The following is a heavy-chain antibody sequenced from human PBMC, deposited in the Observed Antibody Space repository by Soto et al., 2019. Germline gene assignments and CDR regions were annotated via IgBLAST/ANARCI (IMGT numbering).Heavy chain of an antibody. D-gene: IGHD3-3*01. CDR3: AKDYDFPMLIMDV. J-gene: IGHJ6*02. V-gene: IGHV3-30*02. CDR2: MSYDGSDT. Sequence: PGGSLRLSCVGSGFIFSNNGMHWVRQTPGKGLEWVAFMSYDGSDTFYADSVKGRFTISRDNSKNTLYLQMNSLRAEDTAVYYCAKDYDFPMLIMDVWGQGTTVTVSS. CDR1: GFIFSNNG.